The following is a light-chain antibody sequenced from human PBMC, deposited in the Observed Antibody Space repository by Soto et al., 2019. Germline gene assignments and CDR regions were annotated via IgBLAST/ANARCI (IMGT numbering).Light chain of an antibody. Sequence: QSALTQPASVSGSPGQSITISCTGTSSDVGGYNYVSWYQQHPGNAPKLIIYEVSNRPSGVSNRFSGSKSGNTASLTISGLQSEDEADYYCSSYRSLNTVVFGGGTKLTVL. CDR1: SSDVGGYNY. J-gene: IGLJ3*02. V-gene: IGLV2-14*01. CDR2: EVS. CDR3: SSYRSLNTVV.